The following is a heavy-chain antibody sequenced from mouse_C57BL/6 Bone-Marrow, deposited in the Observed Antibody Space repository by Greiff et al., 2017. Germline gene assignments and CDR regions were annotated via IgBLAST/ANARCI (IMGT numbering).Heavy chain of an antibody. V-gene: IGHV5-9-1*02. CDR2: ISSGGDYI. CDR1: GFTFSSYA. D-gene: IGHD2-12*01. CDR3: TRGKFPRYDVGYAMDY. J-gene: IGHJ4*01. Sequence: EVQGVESGEGLVKPGGSLKLSCAASGFTFSSYAMSWVRQTPEKRLEWVAYISSGGDYIYYADTVKGRFTISRDNARNTLYLQMSSLKSEDTAMYYCTRGKFPRYDVGYAMDYWGQGTSVTVSS.